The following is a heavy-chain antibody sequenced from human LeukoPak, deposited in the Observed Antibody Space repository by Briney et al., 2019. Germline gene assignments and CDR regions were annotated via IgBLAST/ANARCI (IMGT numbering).Heavy chain of an antibody. V-gene: IGHV3-7*01. J-gene: IGHJ4*02. CDR2: IKGDGSAK. CDR3: ARDAGFGGNSDF. D-gene: IGHD4-23*01. Sequence: GGSLRLSCAASGFTFNIYWMMWVRQAPGKGLEWVAYIKGDGSAKHYVDSVRGRFTISRDNAENSLYLQMNSLRTEDTAVCYCARDAGFGGNSDFWGQGTLVTVSS. CDR1: GFTFNIYW.